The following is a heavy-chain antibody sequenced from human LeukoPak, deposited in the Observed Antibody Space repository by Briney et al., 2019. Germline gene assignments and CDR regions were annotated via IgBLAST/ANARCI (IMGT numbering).Heavy chain of an antibody. Sequence: PGGSLRLSCAASGFTFSNYAMSWVRQAPGKGLEYVSAISSNGGSTYYADSAKGRFTISRDNSKNTLYLQMSSLRAEDTAVYYCVKEGASAALDYWGQGTLVTVSS. J-gene: IGHJ4*02. CDR3: VKEGASAALDY. V-gene: IGHV3-64D*09. CDR1: GFTFSNYA. CDR2: ISSNGGST.